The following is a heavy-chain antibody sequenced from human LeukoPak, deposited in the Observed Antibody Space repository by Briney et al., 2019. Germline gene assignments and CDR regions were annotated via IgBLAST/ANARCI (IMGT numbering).Heavy chain of an antibody. D-gene: IGHD3-22*01. CDR3: ARDLALYDSSGYYYFY. V-gene: IGHV1-2*02. CDR1: GYTFTGYY. CDR2: INPNSGGT. J-gene: IGHJ4*02. Sequence: ASVKVSCKASGYTFTGYYMHWVRQAPGQGLEWMGWINPNSGGTNYAQKLQGRVTMTTDTSTSAAYMELRSLRSDDTAVYYCARDLALYDSSGYYYFYWGQGTLVTVSS.